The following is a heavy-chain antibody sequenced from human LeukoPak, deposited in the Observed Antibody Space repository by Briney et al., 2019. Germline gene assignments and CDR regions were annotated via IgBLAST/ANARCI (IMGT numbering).Heavy chain of an antibody. CDR1: GFTVNSNY. D-gene: IGHD1-26*01. Sequence: PGGSLRLSCAASGFTVNSNYMSWVRQAPGKGLESVSVVYSGDRTYYADSVKGRFTISRDDSTNTLYLLMNSLRAEDTAVYYCARGYLIDYWGQGTLVTVSS. CDR2: VYSGDRT. J-gene: IGHJ4*02. V-gene: IGHV3-66*01. CDR3: ARGYLIDY.